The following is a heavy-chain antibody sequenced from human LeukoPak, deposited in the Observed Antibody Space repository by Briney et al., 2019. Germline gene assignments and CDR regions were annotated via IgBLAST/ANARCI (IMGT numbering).Heavy chain of an antibody. V-gene: IGHV4-34*01. D-gene: IGHD6-13*01. Sequence: SETLSLICAVYGGSFSGRYSTWIRQPQPPGTGLEGIGEINDSGSTNYNSSLKSRVTISVDTSKNQFSLKLSSVTAADTAVYYCARGLLSSSWYWFDPWGQGTLVTVSS. J-gene: IGHJ5*02. CDR3: ARGLLSSSWYWFDP. CDR1: GGSFSGRY. CDR2: INDSGST.